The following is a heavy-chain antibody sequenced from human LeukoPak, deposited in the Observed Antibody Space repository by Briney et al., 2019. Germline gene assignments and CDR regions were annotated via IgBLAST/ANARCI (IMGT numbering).Heavy chain of an antibody. D-gene: IGHD1-26*01. J-gene: IGHJ4*02. Sequence: QPGGSLRLSCAASGFTFSSYAMHWVRQAPGKGLEWVAVISYDGSNKYYADSVKGRFTISRDNSKNTLYLQMNSLRAEDTAVYYCARDGLSGSYTYEVYYFDYWGQGTLVTVSS. CDR3: ARDGLSGSYTYEVYYFDY. CDR1: GFTFSSYA. CDR2: ISYDGSNK. V-gene: IGHV3-30-3*01.